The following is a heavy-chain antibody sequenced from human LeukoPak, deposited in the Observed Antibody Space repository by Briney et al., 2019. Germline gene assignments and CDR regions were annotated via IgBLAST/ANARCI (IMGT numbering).Heavy chain of an antibody. J-gene: IGHJ3*02. CDR2: INHSGST. D-gene: IGHD3-22*01. V-gene: IGHV4-34*01. Sequence: PSETLSLTCAVYGGSFSGYYWSWIRQPPGKGLEWIGEINHSGSTNYNPSLKSRVTISVDTSKNQFSLKLSSVTAADTAVYYCARGPYDSSAIIRRGAFDIWGQGTMVTVSS. CDR3: ARGPYDSSAIIRRGAFDI. CDR1: GGSFSGYY.